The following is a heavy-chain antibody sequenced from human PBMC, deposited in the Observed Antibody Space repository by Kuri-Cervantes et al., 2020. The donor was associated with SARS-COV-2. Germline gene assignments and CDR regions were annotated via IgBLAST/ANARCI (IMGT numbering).Heavy chain of an antibody. CDR3: ARNLGAGDGYNRGFDY. CDR2: IIPMFGVI. Sequence: SVKVSCKASGGPFSKFTINWVRQAPGQGLEWMGGIIPMFGVISYAQKFRGRVTITADESTSTSYMELGSLRSDDTAVYYCARNLGAGDGYNRGFDYWGQGTLVTVSS. V-gene: IGHV1-69*13. D-gene: IGHD5-24*01. CDR1: GGPFSKFT. J-gene: IGHJ4*02.